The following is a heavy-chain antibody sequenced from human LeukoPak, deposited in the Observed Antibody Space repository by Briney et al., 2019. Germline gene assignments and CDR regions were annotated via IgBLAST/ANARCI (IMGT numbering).Heavy chain of an antibody. J-gene: IGHJ3*02. CDR1: GFTFSSYW. CDR2: IKQDGSEK. V-gene: IGHV3-7*03. Sequence: GGSLRLSCAASGFTFSSYWMSWVRQAPGKGLEWVANIKQDGSEKYYVDSVKGRFTISRDNAKNSLYLQMNSLRAEDTAVYYCAKVRDSGSYYDAFDIWGQGTMVTVSS. CDR3: AKVRDSGSYYDAFDI. D-gene: IGHD1-26*01.